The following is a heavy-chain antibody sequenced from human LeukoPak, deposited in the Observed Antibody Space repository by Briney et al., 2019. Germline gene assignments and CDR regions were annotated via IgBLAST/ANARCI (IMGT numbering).Heavy chain of an antibody. Sequence: GGSLRLSCAASGFTFSSYAMSWVCQAPGKGLEWVSAISGSGGSTYYADSVKGRFTISRDNSKNTLYLQMNSLRAEDTAVYYCARSIVGAIRGAAFDIWGQGTMVTVSS. V-gene: IGHV3-23*01. CDR1: GFTFSSYA. CDR2: ISGSGGST. CDR3: ARSIVGAIRGAAFDI. D-gene: IGHD1-26*01. J-gene: IGHJ3*02.